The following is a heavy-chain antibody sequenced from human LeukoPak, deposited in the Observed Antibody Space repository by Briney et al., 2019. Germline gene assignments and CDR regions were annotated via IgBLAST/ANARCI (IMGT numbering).Heavy chain of an antibody. CDR3: ATLTRDA. V-gene: IGHV3-48*01. Sequence: GGSLRLSCAASGFTFSSYSMKWIRQAPGKGLEWVSYISSGSNTIYYADSVNGRFTISRDNAKNTLYLQMNSLRAEDTAVYYCATLTRDAWGQGTLVTVSS. J-gene: IGHJ4*02. CDR2: ISSGSNTI. CDR1: GFTFSSYS. D-gene: IGHD1-14*01.